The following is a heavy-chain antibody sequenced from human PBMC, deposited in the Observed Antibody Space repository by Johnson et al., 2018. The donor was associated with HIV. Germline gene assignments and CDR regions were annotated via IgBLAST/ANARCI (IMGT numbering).Heavy chain of an antibody. CDR1: GFTFSSYD. J-gene: IGHJ3*02. Sequence: QVQLVESGGGLVQPGGSLRLSCAASGFTFSSYDMHWVRQTTGKSLEWVSGISWNSGSTYYADSVKGRFPISRDNSKNTLYLQMNSLRAEDTAVDYCAKDRDLNYDFWSGSDDAFDIWGQGTMVTVSS. D-gene: IGHD3-3*01. V-gene: IGHV3-NL1*01. CDR2: ISWNSGST. CDR3: AKDRDLNYDFWSGSDDAFDI.